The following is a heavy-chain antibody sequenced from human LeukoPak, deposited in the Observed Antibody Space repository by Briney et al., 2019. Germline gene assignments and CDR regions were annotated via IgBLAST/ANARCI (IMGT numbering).Heavy chain of an antibody. CDR3: ARGVVAPAGNGAFDI. CDR1: GFTFSSYA. CDR2: VAYDGRNK. D-gene: IGHD6-13*01. J-gene: IGHJ3*02. V-gene: IGHV3-30*14. Sequence: GGSLRLSCAASGFTFSSYAMHWVRQAPGKGLEWVAVVAYDGRNKHYADSVKGRFTISRDNSKNTLYLQMNSLRAEDTAVYYCARGVVAPAGNGAFDIWGQGTMVTVSS.